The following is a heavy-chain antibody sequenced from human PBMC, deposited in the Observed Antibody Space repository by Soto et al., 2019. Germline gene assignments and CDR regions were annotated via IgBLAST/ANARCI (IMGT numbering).Heavy chain of an antibody. CDR1: GGSISSYY. D-gene: IGHD3-3*01. J-gene: IGHJ5*02. V-gene: IGHV4-59*12. Sequence: SETLSLTCTVSGGSISSYYWSWIRQPPGKGLEWIGYIYYSGSTNYNPSLKSRVTISVDTSKNQFSLKLSSVTAADTAVYYCARGVLRLLECLPTYGFDPWGQGTLVTVSS. CDR3: ARGVLRLLECLPTYGFDP. CDR2: IYYSGST.